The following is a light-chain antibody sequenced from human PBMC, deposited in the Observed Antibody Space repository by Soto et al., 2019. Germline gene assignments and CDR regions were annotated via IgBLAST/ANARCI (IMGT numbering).Light chain of an antibody. Sequence: QSVLTQPPSASGSPGQSVTISCTGTSTDVVAYNYVSWYQQRPGKAPKLMIFEVTKRPSGVPDRFSGSKSGNTASLTVSGVQADDEADYYCSAYAGINSFVFGTGTKVTVL. J-gene: IGLJ1*01. V-gene: IGLV2-8*01. CDR1: STDVVAYNY. CDR2: EVT. CDR3: SAYAGINSFV.